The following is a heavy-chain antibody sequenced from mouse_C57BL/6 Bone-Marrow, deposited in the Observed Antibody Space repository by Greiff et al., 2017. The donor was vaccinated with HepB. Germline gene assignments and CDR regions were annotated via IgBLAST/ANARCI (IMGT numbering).Heavy chain of an antibody. CDR3: ARRSYYGNRDY. Sequence: VQLQQSGPVLVKPGASVKISCKASGYTFTDYYMKWVKQSHGNSLEWIGVINPYNGGTSYNQKFKGKATLTADKSSSTAYMELNSLTSEDSAVYYCARRSYYGNRDYWGKGTTLTVSS. CDR2: INPYNGGT. V-gene: IGHV1-19*01. CDR1: GYTFTDYY. D-gene: IGHD2-1*01. J-gene: IGHJ2*01.